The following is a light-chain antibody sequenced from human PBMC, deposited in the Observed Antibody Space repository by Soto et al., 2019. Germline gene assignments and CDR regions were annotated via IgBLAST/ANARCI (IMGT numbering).Light chain of an antibody. CDR1: SSDVGAYNY. CDR3: CSYAGSYTLV. V-gene: IGLV2-11*01. CDR2: DVA. J-gene: IGLJ1*01. Sequence: QSVLTQPRSVSGSPGQSVTISCTGTSSDVGAYNYVSWYQQHPGKAPELIIFDVARRPSGVPDRFSGSKSGNTASLTVSGLQAEDEADYYCCSYAGSYTLVFGTGTKVTIL.